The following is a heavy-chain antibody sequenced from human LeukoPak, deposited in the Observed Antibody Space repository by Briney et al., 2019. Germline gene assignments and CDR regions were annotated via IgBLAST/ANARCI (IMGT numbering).Heavy chain of an antibody. CDR1: GYSSTYVFTTYP. CDR2: INLRGDAT. V-gene: IGHV1-46*01. J-gene: IGHJ5*02. CDR3: ARKWSSRDWFDP. Sequence: ASVKVSCKASGYSSTYVFTTYPIHWVRQAPGQGLEWLGMINLRGDATIYAQKFQGRVTLISDSSTTTVYMELSSLKSDDTGLYYCARKWSSRDWFDPWGQGTLVTVSS. D-gene: IGHD2-8*01.